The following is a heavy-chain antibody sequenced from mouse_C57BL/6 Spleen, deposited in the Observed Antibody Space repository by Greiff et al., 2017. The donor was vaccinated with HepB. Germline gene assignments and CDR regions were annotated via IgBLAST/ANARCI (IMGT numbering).Heavy chain of an antibody. CDR1: GYTFTGYW. CDR3: ARGSLRTGAMDY. J-gene: IGHJ4*01. V-gene: IGHV1-9*01. D-gene: IGHD1-1*01. CDR2: ILPGDGST. Sequence: QVQLQQSGAELMKPGASVKLSCKATGYTFTGYWIEWVKQRPGHGLEWIGEILPGDGSTNYNEKFKGKATFTADTSSNTAYMQLSSLTTEDSAIYYYARGSLRTGAMDYWGQGTSVTVSS.